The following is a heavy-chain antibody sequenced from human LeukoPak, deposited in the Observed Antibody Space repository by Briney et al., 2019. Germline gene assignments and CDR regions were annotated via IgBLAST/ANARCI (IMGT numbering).Heavy chain of an antibody. CDR3: ARDDVGIAAAGVYFDY. V-gene: IGHV3-21*01. D-gene: IGHD6-13*01. CDR1: GFTFTAYT. CDR2: ISGSTTDI. Sequence: GGSLRLSCAASGFTFTAYTINWVRQAPGKGLEWVSYISGSTTDIYYADSVKGRFTISRDNAKNSLYLQMNSLRAEDTAVYYCARDDVGIAAAGVYFDYWGQGTLVTVSS. J-gene: IGHJ4*02.